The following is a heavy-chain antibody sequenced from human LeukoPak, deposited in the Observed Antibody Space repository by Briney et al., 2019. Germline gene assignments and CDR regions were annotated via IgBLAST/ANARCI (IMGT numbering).Heavy chain of an antibody. D-gene: IGHD3-22*01. J-gene: IGHJ4*02. V-gene: IGHV3-11*01. CDR3: ARDPLYYDSERGLDY. Sequence: PGGSLRLSCAASGFTFSDYYMSWIRQAPGKGLEWVSYISSSGSTIYYADSVKGRFTISRDNAKNSLYLQMNSLRAEDTAVYYCARDPLYYDSERGLDYWGQGTLVTVYS. CDR1: GFTFSDYY. CDR2: ISSSGSTI.